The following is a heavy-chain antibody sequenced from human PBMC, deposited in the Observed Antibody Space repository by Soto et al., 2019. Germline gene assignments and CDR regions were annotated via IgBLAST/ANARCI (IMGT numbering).Heavy chain of an antibody. CDR3: AKVSRKGSAIDFDY. CDR1: GYTFSNYD. V-gene: IGHV1-8*01. D-gene: IGHD3-10*01. J-gene: IGHJ4*02. CDR2: VNLNNGET. Sequence: QLLQSGVEWKKPGASVRVSFKASGYTFSNYDMNWGHQATGQGPEWIGWVNLNNGETGYAQKFQGRVTLTTDISTTTAYMELTSLRSEDTAIYYCAKVSRKGSAIDFDYWGQGTLITVSS.